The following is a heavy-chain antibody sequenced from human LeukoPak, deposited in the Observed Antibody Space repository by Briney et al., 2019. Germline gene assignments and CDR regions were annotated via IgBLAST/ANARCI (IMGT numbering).Heavy chain of an antibody. V-gene: IGHV3-23*01. CDR2: ISGSGGNT. CDR3: AKDQGAAAGKRGVDY. CDR1: GFTFSSYA. Sequence: GGSLRLSCAASGFTFSSYAMSWVRQAPGKGLEWASAISGSGGNTYYADSVKGRFTISRDNSKNTLYLQMNSLRAEDTAVYYCAKDQGAAAGKRGVDYWGQGTLVTVSS. D-gene: IGHD6-13*01. J-gene: IGHJ4*02.